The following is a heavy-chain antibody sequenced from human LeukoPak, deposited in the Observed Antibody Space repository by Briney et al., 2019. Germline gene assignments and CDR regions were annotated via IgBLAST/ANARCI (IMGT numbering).Heavy chain of an antibody. D-gene: IGHD2-8*01. CDR1: GFAFRTYA. CDR3: AKDLRIRAGVPDY. CDR2: ISGRGDST. J-gene: IGHJ4*02. Sequence: GGSLRLSCAASGFAFRTYAMTWVRQAPARGLEWVAAISGRGDSTYYADSAEGRFTISRDSSKNTLCLQMNSLRAEDTAVYYCAKDLRIRAGVPDYWGQGTLVTVSS. V-gene: IGHV3-23*01.